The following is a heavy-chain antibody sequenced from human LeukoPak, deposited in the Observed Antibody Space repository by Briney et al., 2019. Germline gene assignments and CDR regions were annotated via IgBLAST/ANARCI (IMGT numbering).Heavy chain of an antibody. CDR1: GYTFTGYY. V-gene: IGHV1-2*02. Sequence: ASVTDSCKASGYTFTGYYMHWVRQAPGQGREGMGWINPNSGGTNYSQKFQGRVTMPRDTSISTAYMELSRLRSDDTAVYYCARDQSGSYNDAFDIWGQGTMVTVSS. CDR3: ARDQSGSYNDAFDI. D-gene: IGHD1-26*01. J-gene: IGHJ3*02. CDR2: INPNSGGT.